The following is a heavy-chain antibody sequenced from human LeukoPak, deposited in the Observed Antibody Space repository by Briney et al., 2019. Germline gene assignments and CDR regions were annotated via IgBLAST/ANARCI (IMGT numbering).Heavy chain of an antibody. J-gene: IGHJ4*02. D-gene: IGHD4-11*01. CDR3: AREAYSTRYYLDS. CDR1: GGSISSGGYY. CDR2: IYYSGST. Sequence: SETLSLTCTVSGGSISSGGYYWSWLRQHPGKGLECIGYIYYSGSTSYHPSLNSRVPMSVDTSQTQFSLNLSSVAAADTAVYYCAREAYSTRYYLDSWGQGTLVTVSS. V-gene: IGHV4-61*08.